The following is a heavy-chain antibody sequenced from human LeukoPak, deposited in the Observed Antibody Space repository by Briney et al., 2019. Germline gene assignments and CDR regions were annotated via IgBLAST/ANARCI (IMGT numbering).Heavy chain of an antibody. CDR1: GGSINTHY. Sequence: SETLSLTCTVSGGSINTHYWSWIRQPPGKGLEWIGYIFYSGTTKYDPSLKSRVTISIDRSRNLFSLKVRSVTAADTAVYFCARGTGVVPLATWGQGILVSVSS. J-gene: IGHJ5*02. V-gene: IGHV4-59*11. D-gene: IGHD5-18*01. CDR3: ARGTGVVPLAT. CDR2: IFYSGTT.